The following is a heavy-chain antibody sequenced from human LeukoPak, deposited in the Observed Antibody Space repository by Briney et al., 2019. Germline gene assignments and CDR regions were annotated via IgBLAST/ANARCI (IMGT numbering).Heavy chain of an antibody. D-gene: IGHD2/OR15-2a*01. J-gene: IGHJ4*02. CDR1: GFTFSRYA. V-gene: IGHV3-48*02. Sequence: GRSLRLSCAASGFTFSRYAMHWVRQAPGKGLEWVSYVSASGSATYYGDSVKGRFTISRDNAGNSVYMQMTSLRDEDTAIYYCARISRLGAREYLDHWGQGTLVTVSS. CDR2: VSASGSAT. CDR3: ARISRLGAREYLDH.